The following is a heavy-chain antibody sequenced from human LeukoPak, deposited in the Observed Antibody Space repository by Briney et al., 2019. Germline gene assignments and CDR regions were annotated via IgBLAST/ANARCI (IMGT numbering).Heavy chain of an antibody. CDR2: ISAYNGYT. CDR1: VYTFTNYG. CDR3: ARPFPGWNDAFDI. J-gene: IGHJ3*02. V-gene: IGHV1-18*01. D-gene: IGHD1-1*01. Sequence: GASVNVSCLPCVYTFTNYGISWVGQAPGQGLEWMGWISAYNGYTNYAQKLQARVTITTDTSTSTANMELSGLRYDGTAVYYCARPFPGWNDAFDIWGQGTMVTVSS.